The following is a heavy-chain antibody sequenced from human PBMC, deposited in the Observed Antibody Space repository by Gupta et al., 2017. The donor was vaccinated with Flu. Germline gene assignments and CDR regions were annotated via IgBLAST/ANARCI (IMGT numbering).Heavy chain of an antibody. V-gene: IGHV3-74*01. CDR3: ARDYCSSNSCYLWH. CDR1: SHW. Sequence: SHWMHWGRQAPGQGVVWVSRINSDGNSTSYADRVKGRVTISRDNAKNTLYLQMNSLTAEDTAVDYCARDYCSSNSCYLWHWGQGTLGTVSA. D-gene: IGHD2-2*01. CDR2: INSDGNST. J-gene: IGHJ1*01.